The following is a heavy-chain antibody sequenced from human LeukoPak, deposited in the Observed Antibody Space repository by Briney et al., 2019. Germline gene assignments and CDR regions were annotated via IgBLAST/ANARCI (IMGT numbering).Heavy chain of an antibody. CDR1: GYTFTSYG. CDR3: AKDREISSYPNWFDP. D-gene: IGHD3-22*01. Sequence: ASVKVSCKASGYTFTSYGISWVRQAPGQGLEWMGWISAYNGNTNYAQKLQGRVTMTTDTSTSTAYMELRSLRSDDTAVYYCAKDREISSYPNWFDPWGQGTLVTVSS. V-gene: IGHV1-18*01. CDR2: ISAYNGNT. J-gene: IGHJ5*02.